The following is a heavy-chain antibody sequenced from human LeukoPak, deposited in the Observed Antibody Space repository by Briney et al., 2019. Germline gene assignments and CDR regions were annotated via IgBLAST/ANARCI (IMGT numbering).Heavy chain of an antibody. J-gene: IGHJ3*02. CDR3: AKVSLNMVNDAFDI. V-gene: IGHV3-21*01. Sequence: GGSLRLSCAASGFTFSSYSMDWVRQAPGKGLEWVSSISSSYIYYADSVKGRFTISRDNAKNSLYLQMNSLRAEDTAVYYCAKVSLNMVNDAFDIWGQGTMVSVSS. CDR1: GFTFSSYS. D-gene: IGHD4/OR15-4a*01. CDR2: ISSSYI.